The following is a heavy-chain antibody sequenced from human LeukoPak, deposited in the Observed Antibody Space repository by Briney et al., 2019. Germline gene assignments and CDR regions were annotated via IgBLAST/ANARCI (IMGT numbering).Heavy chain of an antibody. CDR2: ISSSSSYI. D-gene: IGHD3-22*01. V-gene: IGHV3-21*01. CDR3: AREGYYYDSSGYYYGGALDY. CDR1: GFTFSSYS. J-gene: IGHJ4*02. Sequence: PGGSLRLSCAASGFTFSSYSMNWVRQAPGKGLEWVPSISSSSSYIYYADSVKGRFTISRDNAKNSLYLQMNSLRAEDTAVYYCAREGYYYDSSGYYYGGALDYWGQGTLVTVSS.